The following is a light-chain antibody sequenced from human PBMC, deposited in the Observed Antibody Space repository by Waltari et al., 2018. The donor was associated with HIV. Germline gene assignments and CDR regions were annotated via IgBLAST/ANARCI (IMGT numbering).Light chain of an antibody. J-gene: IGKJ4*01. CDR3: QQYNSYPLT. Sequence: DIQMTQSPSTLSASVGDRGTITCRASQSMSSWLAWYQQKPGKAPKLLIYKASSVESGVPSRFSGSGSGTEFTLTISSLQPDDFATYYCQQYNSYPLTFGGGTKVEIK. CDR2: KAS. CDR1: QSMSSW. V-gene: IGKV1-5*03.